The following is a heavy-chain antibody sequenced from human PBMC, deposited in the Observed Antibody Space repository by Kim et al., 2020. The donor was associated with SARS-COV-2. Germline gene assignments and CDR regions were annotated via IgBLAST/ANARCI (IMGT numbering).Heavy chain of an antibody. Sequence: GGSLRLSCAASGFIFSASEMHWVRQASGRGLEWVGRIRSKSNSYATVYAASVKGRFTISRDDSENTAYLQMGSLKIEDTAVYYCIRRGAGSGWDFALGGR. CDR2: IRSKSNSYAT. D-gene: IGHD6-19*01. V-gene: IGHV3-73*01. CDR1: GFIFSASE. J-gene: IGHJ2*01. CDR3: IRRGAGSGWDFAL.